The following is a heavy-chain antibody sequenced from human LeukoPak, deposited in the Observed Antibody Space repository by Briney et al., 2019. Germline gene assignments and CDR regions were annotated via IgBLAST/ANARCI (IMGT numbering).Heavy chain of an antibody. CDR3: ASMKIVVVPAAHRRDAFDI. Sequence: SETLSLTCTVSGGSISSYYWSWIRQPPGKGLEWIGYIYYSGSTNYNPSLKSRVTISVDTSKNQFSLKLSSVTAADTAVYYCASMKIVVVPAAHRRDAFDIWGQGTMVTVSS. CDR2: IYYSGST. V-gene: IGHV4-59*12. D-gene: IGHD2-2*01. J-gene: IGHJ3*02. CDR1: GGSISSYY.